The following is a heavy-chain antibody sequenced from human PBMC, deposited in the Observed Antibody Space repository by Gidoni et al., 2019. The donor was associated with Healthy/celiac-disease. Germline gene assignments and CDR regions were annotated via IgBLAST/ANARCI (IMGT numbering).Heavy chain of an antibody. CDR1: GFPFSSYE. Sequence: EVQLVESGGGLVQPGGSLRLSCAASGFPFSSYEMNWVRQAPGKGLEWVSYISSSGSTIYYADSVKGRFTISRDNAKNSLYLQMNSLRAEDTAVYYCARSPNDYVWGSYLDYWGQGTLVTVSS. V-gene: IGHV3-48*03. J-gene: IGHJ4*02. D-gene: IGHD3-16*02. CDR2: ISSSGSTI. CDR3: ARSPNDYVWGSYLDY.